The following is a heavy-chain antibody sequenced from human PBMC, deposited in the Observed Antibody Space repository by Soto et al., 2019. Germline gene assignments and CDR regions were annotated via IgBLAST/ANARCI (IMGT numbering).Heavy chain of an antibody. CDR3: AIEKENVVLRFLEWFPSYGMDV. J-gene: IGHJ6*02. D-gene: IGHD3-3*01. CDR2: INPNSGGT. Sequence: ASVKVSCKASGYTFTGYYMHWVRQAPGRGLEWMGWINPNSGGTNYAQKFQGWVTMTRDTSISTAYMELSRLRSDDTAVYYCAIEKENVVLRFLEWFPSYGMDVWGQGTTVTVSS. CDR1: GYTFTGYY. V-gene: IGHV1-2*04.